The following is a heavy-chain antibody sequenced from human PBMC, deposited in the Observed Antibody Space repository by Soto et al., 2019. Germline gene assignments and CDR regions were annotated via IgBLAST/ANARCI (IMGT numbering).Heavy chain of an antibody. D-gene: IGHD2-2*01. CDR2: ISYDGRDK. J-gene: IGHJ4*02. CDR3: ARYCRSTSCYDY. Sequence: LRLSCVASGFSFSNYAMHWVRQAPGKGLEWVAVISYDGRDKYYEDSVKGRYTISRDKSKNTLFLQMNSLRAEDTAVYYCARYCRSTSCYDYWGQGTLVTVSS. CDR1: GFSFSNYA. V-gene: IGHV3-30*03.